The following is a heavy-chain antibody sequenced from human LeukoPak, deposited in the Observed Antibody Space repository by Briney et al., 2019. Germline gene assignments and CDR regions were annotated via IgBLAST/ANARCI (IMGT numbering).Heavy chain of an antibody. V-gene: IGHV4-61*08. CDR2: IYYSGST. CDR3: ARGYSYSGSYSKIYYYYYMDV. Sequence: PSETLSLTCAVSGGSISSGGYYWSWIRQPPGKGLEWIGYIYYSGSTNYNPSLKSRVTISVDTSKNQFSLKLSSVTAADTAVYYCARGYSYSGSYSKIYYYYYMDVWGKGTTVTVSS. J-gene: IGHJ6*03. D-gene: IGHD1-26*01. CDR1: GGSISSGGYY.